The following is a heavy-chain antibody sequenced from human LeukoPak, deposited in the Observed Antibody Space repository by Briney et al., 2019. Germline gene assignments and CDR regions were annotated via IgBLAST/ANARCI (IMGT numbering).Heavy chain of an antibody. CDR1: GGTFRYYA. Sequence: SVKVSCKTSGGTFRYYAIGWVRQAPGHGLDWMGGLIPMFGTTNYAQQFQGRVTITADESTTTSYMELSRLRFEDTAVYFCARVAAGTTFMDNWFDPWGQGTLVTVSS. V-gene: IGHV1-69*13. CDR3: ARVAAGTTFMDNWFDP. CDR2: LIPMFGTT. J-gene: IGHJ5*02. D-gene: IGHD1-7*01.